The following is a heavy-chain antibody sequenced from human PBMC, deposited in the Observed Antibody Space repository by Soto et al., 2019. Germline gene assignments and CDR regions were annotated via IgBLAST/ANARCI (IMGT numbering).Heavy chain of an antibody. CDR3: AGQKELRYFSSTSDPAFDI. D-gene: IGHD3-9*01. V-gene: IGHV5-51*01. CDR2: IYPGDSDT. J-gene: IGHJ3*02. CDR1: GYSFTSYW. Sequence: EVQLVQSGAEVKKPGESLKISCKGSGYSFTSYWIGWVRQMPGKGLEWMGIIYPGDSDTRYSPSFQGQVTISADKSISPAYLQWSSLQASDTAMYYCAGQKELRYFSSTSDPAFDIWGQGTMVTVSS.